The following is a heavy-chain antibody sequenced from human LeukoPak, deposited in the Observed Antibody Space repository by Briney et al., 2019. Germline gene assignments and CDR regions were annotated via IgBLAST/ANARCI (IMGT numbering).Heavy chain of an antibody. CDR2: IIPIDGVE. J-gene: IGHJ3*02. D-gene: IGHD2-8*01. Sequence: SVKVSCKASGGTSSSYTISWVRQAPGQGLEWMGRIIPIDGVENYAQKFQGRVTITADKLTSTAYMELSSLRSEDTAVYYCARALDCTNGVCFGDDAFDIWGQGTMVTVSS. V-gene: IGHV1-69*02. CDR3: ARALDCTNGVCFGDDAFDI. CDR1: GGTSSSYT.